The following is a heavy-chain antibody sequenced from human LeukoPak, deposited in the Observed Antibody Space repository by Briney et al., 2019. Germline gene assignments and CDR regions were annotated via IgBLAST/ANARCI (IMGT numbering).Heavy chain of an antibody. CDR2: INPSGGST. D-gene: IGHD4-23*01. Sequence: ASVNVSCKASGYTFTIYYRTWVRQAPGQGLEWMGIINPSGGSTTYAQRFQGRVTVTSDTSTSTVYMDLSSLRSEDTAVYYCARARYGGNQIDYWGEETLVTVSS. CDR3: ARARYGGNQIDY. V-gene: IGHV1-46*01. J-gene: IGHJ4*02. CDR1: GYTFTIYY.